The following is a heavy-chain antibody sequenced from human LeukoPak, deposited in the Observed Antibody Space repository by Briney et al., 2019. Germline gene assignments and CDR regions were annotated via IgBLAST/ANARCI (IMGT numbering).Heavy chain of an antibody. CDR2: IIPIFGTA. CDR3: ATFTGFCSSTSCSPGAGWFDP. Sequence: ASVKVSCKASGGTFSSYAISWVRQAPGQGLEWMGGIIPIFGTANYAQKFQGRVTMTEDTSTDTAYMELSSLRSEDTAVYYCATFTGFCSSTSCSPGAGWFDPWGQGTLVTVSS. J-gene: IGHJ5*02. CDR1: GGTFSSYA. V-gene: IGHV1-69*06. D-gene: IGHD2-2*01.